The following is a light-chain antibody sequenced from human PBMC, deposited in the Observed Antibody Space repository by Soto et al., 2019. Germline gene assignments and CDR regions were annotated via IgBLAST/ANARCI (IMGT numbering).Light chain of an antibody. V-gene: IGLV2-18*02. CDR2: EVI. CDR1: SDDIGGHDR. Sequence: QSVLTQPPSVSGSPGQSVTLSCTGSSDDIGGHDRVSWYQQSPGTAPKLIIYEVIYRPSWVPDRFSGSKSGNTASLTISGLQTEDEAHYFCNSYSTSHTVVFGGGTKLTVL. J-gene: IGLJ2*01. CDR3: NSYSTSHTVV.